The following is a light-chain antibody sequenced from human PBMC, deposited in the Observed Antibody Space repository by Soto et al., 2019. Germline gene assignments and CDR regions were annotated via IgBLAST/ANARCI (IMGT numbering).Light chain of an antibody. CDR2: GNN. Sequence: QSVLTQPPSVSGAPGQRVTISCTGSSSNIGAGYDVHWYQHLPGTAPKLLVHGNNDRPSGVPDRFSAYKSDTSASLAITGLQVEDEADYYCQSFDSRLSGWVFGGGTKLTVL. CDR3: QSFDSRLSGWV. CDR1: SSNIGAGYD. V-gene: IGLV1-40*01. J-gene: IGLJ2*01.